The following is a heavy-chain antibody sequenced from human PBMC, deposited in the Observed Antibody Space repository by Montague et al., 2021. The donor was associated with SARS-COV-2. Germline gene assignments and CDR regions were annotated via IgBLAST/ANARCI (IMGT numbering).Heavy chain of an antibody. Sequence: SETLSLTCGVSGGSINSYYWSWIRQPAGKGLEWIGRIYTSGRTNHSPSLKSRVTISVDTSRKHLSLKLTSVTAADTAVYYCARDSRTSGWGDWYHVLDVWGQGTTVTVSS. CDR2: IYTSGRT. D-gene: IGHD6-19*01. J-gene: IGHJ6*02. CDR3: ARDSRTSGWGDWYHVLDV. V-gene: IGHV4-4*07. CDR1: GGSINSYY.